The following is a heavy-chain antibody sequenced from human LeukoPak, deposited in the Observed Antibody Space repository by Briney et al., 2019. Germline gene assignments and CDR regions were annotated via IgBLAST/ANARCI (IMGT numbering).Heavy chain of an antibody. CDR3: ASQRKAGEPYYFDY. Sequence: SETLSLTCNVTGGSISSSYYYWGWIRQSPGEGLEWIGSIYYSGSTYYNPSLKSRVTISIDTSKNHFSLELNSVTAADTAVYYCASQRKAGEPYYFDYWGQGTLVTVSS. D-gene: IGHD7-27*01. J-gene: IGHJ4*02. CDR2: IYYSGST. CDR1: GGSISSSYYY. V-gene: IGHV4-39*02.